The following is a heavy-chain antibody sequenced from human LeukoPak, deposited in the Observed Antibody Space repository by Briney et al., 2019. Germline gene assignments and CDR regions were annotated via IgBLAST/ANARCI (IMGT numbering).Heavy chain of an antibody. Sequence: PSETLSLTCTVSGGSISSSSYYWGWIRQPPGKGLEWIGYIYYSGSTNYNPSLKSRVTISVDTSKNQFSLKLSSVTAADTAVYYCARAHMIQFDYWGQGTLVTVSS. CDR1: GGSISSSSYY. CDR3: ARAHMIQFDY. J-gene: IGHJ4*02. D-gene: IGHD3-16*01. CDR2: IYYSGST. V-gene: IGHV4-61*05.